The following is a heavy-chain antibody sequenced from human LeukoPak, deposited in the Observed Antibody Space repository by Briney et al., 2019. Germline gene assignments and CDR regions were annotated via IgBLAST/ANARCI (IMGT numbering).Heavy chain of an antibody. J-gene: IGHJ4*02. CDR3: AGGGNSVLDY. CDR2: IYSGGST. D-gene: IGHD4-23*01. V-gene: IGHV3-66*01. CDR1: GFTASSNY. Sequence: GGSLRLSCAASGFTASSNYMTWVRQAPGGGLEWVSVIYSGGSTYYADSVKARFTISRDNSKNTLYLQMNSLRAEDTAVYYCAGGGNSVLDYWGQGTLVTVSS.